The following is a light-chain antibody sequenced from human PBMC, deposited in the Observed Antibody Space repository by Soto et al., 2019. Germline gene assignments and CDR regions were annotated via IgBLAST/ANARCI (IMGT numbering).Light chain of an antibody. Sequence: QSALTQPASVSGSPGQSITISCTGTSSDVGGYNYVSWYQQHPGKAPKLMIYEVSNRPSGVSNRFSGSKSGNTASLTISGLQAEDEADYYCSSYTSSSTTRVFGNGTKVTV. J-gene: IGLJ1*01. CDR2: EVS. CDR1: SSDVGGYNY. V-gene: IGLV2-14*01. CDR3: SSYTSSSTTRV.